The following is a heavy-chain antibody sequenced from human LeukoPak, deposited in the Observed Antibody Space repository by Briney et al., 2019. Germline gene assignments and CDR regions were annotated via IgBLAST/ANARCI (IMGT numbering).Heavy chain of an antibody. Sequence: SETLSLTCTVSGGSISSSSYYWGWIRQPPGKGLEWIGSIYYSGSTYYNPSLKSRVTISVDTSKNQFSLKLSSVTAADTAVYYCARVSSTSLYDAFDIWGQGTMVTVSS. CDR3: ARVSSTSLYDAFDI. V-gene: IGHV4-39*07. J-gene: IGHJ3*02. CDR2: IYYSGST. D-gene: IGHD2-2*01. CDR1: GGSISSSSYY.